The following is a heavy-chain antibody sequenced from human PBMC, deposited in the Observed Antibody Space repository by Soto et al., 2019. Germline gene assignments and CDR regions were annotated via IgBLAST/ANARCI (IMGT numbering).Heavy chain of an antibody. J-gene: IGHJ6*02. CDR2: ISYDGSNK. V-gene: IGHV3-30-3*01. CDR3: AAYYYDSSGYYLGYYYYGMYV. Sequence: VAVISYDGSNKYYADSVKGRFTISRDNSKNTLYLQMNSLRAEDTAVYYCAAYYYDSSGYYLGYYYYGMYVWGQGTTVTVSS. D-gene: IGHD3-22*01.